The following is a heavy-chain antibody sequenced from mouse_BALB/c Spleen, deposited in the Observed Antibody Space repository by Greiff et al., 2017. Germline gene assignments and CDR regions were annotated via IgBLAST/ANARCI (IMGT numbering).Heavy chain of an antibody. D-gene: IGHD2-1*01. CDR2: ISSGGST. V-gene: IGHV5-6-5*01. CDR1: GFTFSSYA. J-gene: IGHJ2*01. CDR3: AREAYGNYLDY. Sequence: EVQLVESGGGLVKPGGSLKLSCAASGFTFSSYAMSWVRQTPEKRLEWVASISSGGSTYYPDSVKGRFTISRDNARNILYLQMSSLRSEDTAMYYCAREAYGNYLDYWGQGTTLTVSS.